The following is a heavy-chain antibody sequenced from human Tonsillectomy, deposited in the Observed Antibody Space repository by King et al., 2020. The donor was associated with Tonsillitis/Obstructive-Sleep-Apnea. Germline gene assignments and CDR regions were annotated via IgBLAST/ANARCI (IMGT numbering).Heavy chain of an antibody. CDR1: GFTFSSYA. V-gene: IGHV3-30*01. CDR3: ARDLPHNYYVDY. J-gene: IGHJ4*02. D-gene: IGHD1-20*01. CDR2: ISYDGSNK. Sequence: VQLVESGGGVVQPGRSLRLSCAASGFTFSSYAMHWVRQAPGKGLEWVAVISYDGSNKYYADSVKGRFTISRDNSKNTLYLQMNSLRAEDTAVYYCARDLPHNYYVDYWGQGTLVTVSS.